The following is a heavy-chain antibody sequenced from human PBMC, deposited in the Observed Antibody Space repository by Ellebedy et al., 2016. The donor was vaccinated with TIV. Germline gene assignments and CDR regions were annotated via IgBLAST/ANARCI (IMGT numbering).Heavy chain of an antibody. D-gene: IGHD1-26*01. Sequence: GESLKISCAASGFSFSTYAMSWVRQAPGKGLEWVSFISGRAGDTYYADSVKGRFTISRDDSKNTLYLQMHSLKAEDTALYYCAKSQLGATFFDYWGQGTLVTVSS. V-gene: IGHV3-23*01. CDR1: GFSFSTYA. CDR3: AKSQLGATFFDY. CDR2: ISGRAGDT. J-gene: IGHJ4*02.